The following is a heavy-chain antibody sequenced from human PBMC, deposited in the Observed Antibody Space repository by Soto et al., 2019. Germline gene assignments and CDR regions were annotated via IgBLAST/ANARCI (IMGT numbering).Heavy chain of an antibody. J-gene: IGHJ4*02. CDR1: GGSISSGDYY. D-gene: IGHD2-15*01. V-gene: IGHV4-30-4*01. Sequence: TLSLTCTVSGGSISSGDYYWSWIRQPPGKGLEWIGYIYYSGSTYYNPSLKSRVTISVDTSKNQFSLKLSSVTAADTAVYYCARAVVAAPIDYWGQGTLVTVSS. CDR3: ARAVVAAPIDY. CDR2: IYYSGST.